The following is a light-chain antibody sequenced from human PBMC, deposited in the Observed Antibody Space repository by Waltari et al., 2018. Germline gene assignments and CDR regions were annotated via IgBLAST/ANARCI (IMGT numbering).Light chain of an antibody. CDR3: QAWDSTTVG. J-gene: IGLJ2*01. Sequence: SYELTQPPSVSVSPGQTASITCSGDRLGDKYASWYQQKPGQSPVLVIYQDTKRPSGIPERFSGSNSGNTATLTISGIQAMDEADYYCQAWDSTTVGFGGGTKLTVL. CDR2: QDT. CDR1: RLGDKY. V-gene: IGLV3-1*01.